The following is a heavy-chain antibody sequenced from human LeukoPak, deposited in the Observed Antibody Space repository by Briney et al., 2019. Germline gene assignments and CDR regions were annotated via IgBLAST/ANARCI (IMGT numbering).Heavy chain of an antibody. V-gene: IGHV3-48*04. CDR3: ARRKYSSSWYALGAFDI. CDR1: GFTFGPYT. D-gene: IGHD6-13*01. J-gene: IGHJ3*02. Sequence: GGSLRLSCAASGFTFGPYTMNWVRQAPGKGLEWVSYISSSSDTIYYADSVKGRFTISRDNAKNSLYLQMNSLRAEDTAVYYCARRKYSSSWYALGAFDIWGQGTMVTVSS. CDR2: ISSSSDTI.